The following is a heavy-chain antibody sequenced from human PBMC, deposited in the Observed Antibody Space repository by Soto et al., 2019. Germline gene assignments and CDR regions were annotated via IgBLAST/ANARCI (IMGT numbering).Heavy chain of an antibody. J-gene: IGHJ4*02. Sequence: SETLSLTCTVSGGSISSGGYYWSWIRQHPGKGLEWIGYIYYSGSTYYNPSLKSRFTISVDTSKNQFSLKLSSVTAADTAVYYCARDLPYGSGLDYWGQGTLVTVSS. CDR2: IYYSGST. D-gene: IGHD3-10*01. CDR3: ARDLPYGSGLDY. CDR1: GGSISSGGYY. V-gene: IGHV4-31*03.